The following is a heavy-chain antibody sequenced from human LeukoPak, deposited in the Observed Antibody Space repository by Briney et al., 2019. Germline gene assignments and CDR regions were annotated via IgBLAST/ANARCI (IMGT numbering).Heavy chain of an antibody. J-gene: IGHJ4*02. D-gene: IGHD3-9*01. CDR1: GGSISYYY. V-gene: IGHV4-4*07. Sequence: SETLSLTCTVSGGSISYYYWSWIRQPAGKGLEWIGRIYSSGSTNYNPSLKSRVTMSVDTSKNQFSLKLSSVTAADTAVYYCAREGNYYDILTGYRTIFDYWGQGTLVTVSS. CDR2: IYSSGST. CDR3: AREGNYYDILTGYRTIFDY.